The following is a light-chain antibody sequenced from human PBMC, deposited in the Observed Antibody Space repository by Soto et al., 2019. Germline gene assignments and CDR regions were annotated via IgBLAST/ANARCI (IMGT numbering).Light chain of an antibody. Sequence: EIVLTQSPGTLSLSPGERATLSCRASQSVSNNYLAWYQQKPGQAPRLLICGASNRATGIPDRFSGSGSGTDFTLTISRLEPEDFAVYYCQHYGHPQWTFGQGTKVDIK. CDR2: GAS. V-gene: IGKV3-20*01. J-gene: IGKJ1*01. CDR1: QSVSNNY. CDR3: QHYGHPQWT.